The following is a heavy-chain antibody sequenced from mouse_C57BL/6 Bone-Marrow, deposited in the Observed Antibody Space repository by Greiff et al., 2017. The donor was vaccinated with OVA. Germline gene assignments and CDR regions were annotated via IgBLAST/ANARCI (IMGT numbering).Heavy chain of an antibody. J-gene: IGHJ1*03. Sequence: DVKLVESGPVLVKPGASVKMSCKASGYTFTDYYMNWVKQSHGKSLEWIGVINPYNGGTSYNQKFKGKATLTVDKSSSTAYMELNSLTSEDSAVYYCARLSWGYFDVWGTGTTVTVSS. CDR2: INPYNGGT. CDR3: ARLSWGYFDV. CDR1: GYTFTDYY. V-gene: IGHV1-19*01.